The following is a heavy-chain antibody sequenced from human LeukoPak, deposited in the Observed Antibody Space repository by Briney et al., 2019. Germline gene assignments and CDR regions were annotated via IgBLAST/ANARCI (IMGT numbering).Heavy chain of an antibody. Sequence: GGSLRLSCAASGLTFSDYYMSWIRQAPGKGLEWVSYISSSGSTIYYADSVKGRFTISRDNAKNSLYLQMNSLRAEDTAVYYCARVVKQWLGHHFDYWGQGTLVTVSS. V-gene: IGHV3-11*01. CDR2: ISSSGSTI. D-gene: IGHD6-19*01. CDR3: ARVVKQWLGHHFDY. CDR1: GLTFSDYY. J-gene: IGHJ4*02.